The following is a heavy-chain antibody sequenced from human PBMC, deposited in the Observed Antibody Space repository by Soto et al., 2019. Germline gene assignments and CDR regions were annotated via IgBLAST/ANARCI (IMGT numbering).Heavy chain of an antibody. CDR3: ARPFQSWPGGWYFDL. V-gene: IGHV1-69*01. Sequence: QVQLVQSGAEVKKPGSSVKVSCKASGGTFSSYSINWVRQAPGQGLEWMGGIIPIFCTANYAQKFQGRVTLTADECTSTAHMELSSLRNEDTAVYYSARPFQSWPGGWYFDLWGRGTLVTVSS. CDR1: GGTFSSYS. CDR2: IIPIFCTA. J-gene: IGHJ2*01. D-gene: IGHD3-16*01.